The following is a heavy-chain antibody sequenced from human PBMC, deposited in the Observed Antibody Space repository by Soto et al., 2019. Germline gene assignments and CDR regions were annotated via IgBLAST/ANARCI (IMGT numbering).Heavy chain of an antibody. CDR2: IYYSGST. Sequence: QVQLQESGPGLVKPSETLSLTCTVSGGSISSYYWSWIRQPPGKGLEWIGYIYYSGSTNYNPSLKSRVTISVDTSKNQFSLKLSSVTAADTAVYYCARVHYDILTGHERDNWFDPWGQGTLVTVSS. CDR1: GGSISSYY. J-gene: IGHJ5*02. V-gene: IGHV4-59*01. CDR3: ARVHYDILTGHERDNWFDP. D-gene: IGHD3-9*01.